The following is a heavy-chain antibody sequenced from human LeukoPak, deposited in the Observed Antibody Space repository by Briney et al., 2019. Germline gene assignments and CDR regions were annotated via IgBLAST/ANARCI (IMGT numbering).Heavy chain of an antibody. J-gene: IGHJ4*02. CDR2: INPNSGST. Sequence: ASVKVSCKASGYTFTNYYMHWVRQAPGQGLEWMGWINPNSGSTNYAQKFQGRVTMTRDTSISTAYMELSRLRSDDTAVYYCARDRSPAPGRSYGRGHFDYWGQGTLVTVSS. CDR1: GYTFTNYY. V-gene: IGHV1-2*02. D-gene: IGHD5-18*01. CDR3: ARDRSPAPGRSYGRGHFDY.